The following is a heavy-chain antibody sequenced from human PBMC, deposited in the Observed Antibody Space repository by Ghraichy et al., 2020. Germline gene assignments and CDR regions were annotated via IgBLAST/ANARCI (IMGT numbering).Heavy chain of an antibody. CDR1: GFTFGSYA. V-gene: IGHV3-23*01. D-gene: IGHD6-19*01. J-gene: IGHJ4*02. Sequence: GESLNISCAASGFTFGSYAMSWVRQAPGKGLEWVSAISGSGGSTYYADSVKGRFTISRDNSKNTLYLQMNSLRAEDTAVYYCAKAPSTRIAVAGSGNFDYWGQGTLVTVSS. CDR3: AKAPSTRIAVAGSGNFDY. CDR2: ISGSGGST.